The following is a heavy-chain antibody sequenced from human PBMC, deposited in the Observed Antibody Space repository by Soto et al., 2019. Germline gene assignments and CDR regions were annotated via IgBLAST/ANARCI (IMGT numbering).Heavy chain of an antibody. D-gene: IGHD3-10*01. Sequence: QVQLEQSGAEVKKPGSSVKVSCKASGGTLSDHGVAWLRQAPGQGLEWMGGTIPVFNAPKYAPKFQGRVTIAADKSTNMAEMEFSTLRFEDTAFYYSPRGVFDSGNNYTGASALDTWGQGTMAIVSS. CDR3: PRGVFDSGNNYTGASALDT. V-gene: IGHV1-69*06. CDR2: TIPVFNAP. J-gene: IGHJ3*02. CDR1: GGTLSDHG.